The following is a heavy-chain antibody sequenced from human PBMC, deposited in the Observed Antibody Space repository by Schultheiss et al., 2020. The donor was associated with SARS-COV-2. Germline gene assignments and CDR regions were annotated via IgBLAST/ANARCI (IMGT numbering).Heavy chain of an antibody. CDR3: ARVDIVATSGLYYYGMDV. J-gene: IGHJ6*02. CDR1: GFTFSSYG. D-gene: IGHD5-12*01. V-gene: IGHV3-30*03. CDR2: ISYDGSNK. Sequence: GGSLRLSCAASGFTFSSYGMHWVRQAPGKGLEWVAVISYDGSNKYYADSVKGRFTISRDNSKNTLYLQMNSLRAEDTAVYYCARVDIVATSGLYYYGMDVWGQGTTVTVS.